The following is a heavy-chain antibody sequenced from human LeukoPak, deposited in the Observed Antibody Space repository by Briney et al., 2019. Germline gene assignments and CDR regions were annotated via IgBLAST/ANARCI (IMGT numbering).Heavy chain of an antibody. CDR2: IYYSGST. J-gene: IGHJ5*02. V-gene: IGHV4-59*01. CDR3: ARDFWSGYSAWFDP. CDR1: GGSISSYY. Sequence: PSETLSLTCTVSGGSISSYYWSWIRQPPGKGLEWIGYIYYSGSTNYNPSLKSRVTISVDTSKNQFSLKLSSVTAADTAVYHCARDFWSGYSAWFDPWGQGTLVTVSS. D-gene: IGHD3-3*01.